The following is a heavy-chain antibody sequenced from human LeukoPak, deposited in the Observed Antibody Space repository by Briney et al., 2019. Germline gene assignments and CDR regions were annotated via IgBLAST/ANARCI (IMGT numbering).Heavy chain of an antibody. CDR2: IKSKAEYATT. CDR3: TTEYYASGALTPIDY. Sequence: GGSPRLACTAAGLTFSNAWTRWVRQAPGEGREWVGRIKSKAEYATTDYAAPVKGRFTISRDDSKNTLYLQMNSLKTEDTAVYYCTTEYYASGALTPIDYWGQGTLVTVSS. V-gene: IGHV3-15*01. CDR1: GLTFSNAW. D-gene: IGHD2/OR15-2a*01. J-gene: IGHJ4*02.